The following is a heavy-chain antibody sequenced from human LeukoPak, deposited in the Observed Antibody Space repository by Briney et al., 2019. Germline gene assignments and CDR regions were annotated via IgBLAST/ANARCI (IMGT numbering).Heavy chain of an antibody. V-gene: IGHV3-23*01. J-gene: IGHJ4*02. CDR1: GFTFNSYD. D-gene: IGHD7-27*01. Sequence: PGGSLRLSCAASGFTFNSYDMSWVRQAPGKGLEWVSAISASAVSTYYADSVKGRFTISRDNSKNMLWLQMNSRRAEDTAVYYCAKSRTGEYFFDYWGQGALVTVSS. CDR3: AKSRTGEYFFDY. CDR2: ISASAVST.